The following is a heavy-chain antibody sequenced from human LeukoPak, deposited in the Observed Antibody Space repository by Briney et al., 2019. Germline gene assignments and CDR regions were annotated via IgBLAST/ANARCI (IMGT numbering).Heavy chain of an antibody. D-gene: IGHD3-22*01. V-gene: IGHV3-30*18. CDR2: ISVDGSNE. CDR1: GFTFSSYG. CDR3: AKETSYDSSGYYPYYFDY. J-gene: IGHJ4*02. Sequence: GGSLRLSCAASGFTFSSYGMRWVRQAPGKGLEWVTVISVDGSNEYYADSVKGRFTISRDNSKNTLYLQMNSLRAEDTAVYYCAKETSYDSSGYYPYYFDYWGQGTLVTVSS.